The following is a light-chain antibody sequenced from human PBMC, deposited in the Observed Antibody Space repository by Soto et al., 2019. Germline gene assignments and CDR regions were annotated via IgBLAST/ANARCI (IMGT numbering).Light chain of an antibody. J-gene: IGLJ7*01. Sequence: QSVLTQPPSASGTPGQRVTISCSGSSSNIGSNTVNLYQQLPGTAPKLLIYSNNQRPSGVPDRFAGSKYGTSASLAISGLQSEDGGDYYCAACDDSLNGPVFAGGTQLAVL. CDR2: SNN. V-gene: IGLV1-44*01. CDR1: SSNIGSNT. CDR3: AACDDSLNGPV.